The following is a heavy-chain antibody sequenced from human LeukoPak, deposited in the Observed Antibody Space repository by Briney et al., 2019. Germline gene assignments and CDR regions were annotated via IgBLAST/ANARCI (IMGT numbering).Heavy chain of an antibody. D-gene: IGHD2-2*01. CDR1: GYTFTGYY. CDR2: INPNSGGT. V-gene: IGHV1-2*02. Sequence: ASVKVSCMASGYTFTGYYMHWVRQAPGQGLEWMGWINPNSGGTNYAQKFQGRVTMTRDTSISTAYMELSRLRSDDTAVYYCARGRPAGVLHYYGMDVWGQGTTVTVSS. CDR3: ARGRPAGVLHYYGMDV. J-gene: IGHJ6*02.